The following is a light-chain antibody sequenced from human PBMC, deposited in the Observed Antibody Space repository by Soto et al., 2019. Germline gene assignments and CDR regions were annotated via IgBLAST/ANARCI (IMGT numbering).Light chain of an antibody. CDR1: QSISSY. V-gene: IGKV1-39*01. Sequence: DIQMTQSPSYLSASVGDRVTITCRASQSISSYLNWYQQKPGKAPKLLIYAASSLQSGVPSRFSGSGSGTDLTLTISSLQPEDFATYYCQQSYSTLWTFGQGTKVEIK. CDR2: AAS. CDR3: QQSYSTLWT. J-gene: IGKJ1*01.